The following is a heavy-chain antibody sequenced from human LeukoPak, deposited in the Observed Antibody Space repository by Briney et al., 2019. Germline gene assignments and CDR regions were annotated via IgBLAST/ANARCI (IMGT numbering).Heavy chain of an antibody. CDR2: ISGSGGTT. Sequence: GSLRLSCAASGFIFSTYAMSWVRQAPGKGLEWVSAISGSGGTTYNADSVKGRFTISRDNSKSTLYLQMNSLRAEDTALYYCAKSRSAYPRVDGFDMWGQGTMVTVSS. CDR3: AKSRSAYPRVDGFDM. CDR1: GFIFSTYA. D-gene: IGHD3-3*01. J-gene: IGHJ3*02. V-gene: IGHV3-23*01.